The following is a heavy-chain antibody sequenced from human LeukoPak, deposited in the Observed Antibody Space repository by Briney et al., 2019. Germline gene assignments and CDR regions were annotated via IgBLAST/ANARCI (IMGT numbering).Heavy chain of an antibody. V-gene: IGHV3-74*01. CDR3: LSGPGH. D-gene: IGHD6-25*01. CDR1: GFTFSSYW. J-gene: IGHJ4*02. Sequence: GGSLRLSCAASGFTFSSYWMHWVRQAPGKGLVWVSRINSDGSSTSYADSVKGRFTISRDNAKNSLYLQMNILRAEDTAVFYCLSGPGHCGQGTLVTVSS. CDR2: INSDGSST.